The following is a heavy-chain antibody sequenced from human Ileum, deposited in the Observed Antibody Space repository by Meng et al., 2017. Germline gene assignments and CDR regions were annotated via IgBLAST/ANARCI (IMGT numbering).Heavy chain of an antibody. V-gene: IGHV1-3*01. Sequence: QLVQSASELKKPGASVKVSCKASGYTFTSYAIHWVRQAPGQRLEWMGWINGGNGKTKYSQKFQGRVTITRDTSASTAYMELSSLRSEDTAVYYCARDVVVPAALTVRIDYWGQGTLVTVSS. CDR1: GYTFTSYA. J-gene: IGHJ4*02. CDR2: INGGNGKT. D-gene: IGHD2-2*01. CDR3: ARDVVVPAALTVRIDY.